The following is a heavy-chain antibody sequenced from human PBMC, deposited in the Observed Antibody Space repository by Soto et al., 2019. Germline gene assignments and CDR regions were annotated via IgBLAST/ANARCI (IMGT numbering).Heavy chain of an antibody. CDR1: GYTFNTYA. CDR2: ISGHNGNT. V-gene: IGHV1-18*01. CDR3: ARTVEYDSIPYYYAGF. J-gene: IGHJ4*01. D-gene: IGHD2-21*01. Sequence: ASVKVSFKASGYTFNTYAITWVRQAPGQGLEWMGWISGHNGNTNYAQTLQGRGTMTTDTSTSTAYLELRSLRSDDTAVYYCARTVEYDSIPYYYAGFWGQGTLVTVSS.